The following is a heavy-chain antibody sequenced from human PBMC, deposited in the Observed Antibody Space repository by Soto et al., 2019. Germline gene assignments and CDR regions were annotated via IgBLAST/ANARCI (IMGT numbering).Heavy chain of an antibody. Sequence: QLQLQESGPGLVKPSETLSLTCTVSGGSISSSSYYWGWIRQPPGKGLEWIGSIYYSGSTYYNPSLKSRVTISADTSKNQFSLKLSSVTAADTAVYYCARYYDFWSVLVDYCGQGTLVTVSS. D-gene: IGHD3-3*01. CDR1: GGSISSSSYY. CDR2: IYYSGST. J-gene: IGHJ4*02. CDR3: ARYYDFWSVLVDY. V-gene: IGHV4-39*01.